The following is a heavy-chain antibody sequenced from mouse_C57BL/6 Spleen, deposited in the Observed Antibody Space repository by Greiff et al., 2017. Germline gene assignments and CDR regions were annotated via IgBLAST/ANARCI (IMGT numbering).Heavy chain of an antibody. CDR2: ISYDGSN. CDR3: ARYDYDFDY. D-gene: IGHD2-4*01. CDR1: GYSITSGYY. V-gene: IGHV3-6*01. J-gene: IGHJ2*01. Sequence: VQLVESGPGLVKPSQSLSLTCPVTGYSITSGYYWNWIRQFPGNKLEWMGYISYDGSNNYNPSLKNRISITRDTSKNQFFLKLNSVTTEDTATYYCARYDYDFDYWGQGTTLTVSS.